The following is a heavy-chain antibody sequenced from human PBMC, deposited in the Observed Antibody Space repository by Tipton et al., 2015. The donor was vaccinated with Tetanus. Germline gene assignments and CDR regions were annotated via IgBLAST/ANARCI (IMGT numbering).Heavy chain of an antibody. Sequence: SLRLSCTASGFSFSNYWMIWVRQAPGKGLEWVASIKNDGSEKNYVESVKGRFTISRDEAKNSLYLQMSSLRVGDTAVYYCARDRGEDWTNFYYMDVWGKGATVTVSS. J-gene: IGHJ6*03. V-gene: IGHV3-7*01. D-gene: IGHD3/OR15-3a*01. CDR3: ARDRGEDWTNFYYMDV. CDR1: GFSFSNYW. CDR2: IKNDGSEK.